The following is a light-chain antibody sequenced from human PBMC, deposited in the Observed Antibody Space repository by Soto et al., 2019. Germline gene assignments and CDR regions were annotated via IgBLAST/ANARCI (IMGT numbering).Light chain of an antibody. Sequence: VLTQPPSVSGSPGQSVTISCAGTSSDVGKYDRVSWYQQPPGTAPKLIIYEVTNRPSGVPARFSGSKSGNTASLTISGLQAEDEAEYYCSSYTSSSRYVFGTGTKVTVL. CDR3: SSYTSSSRYV. V-gene: IGLV2-18*02. J-gene: IGLJ1*01. CDR2: EVT. CDR1: SSDVGKYDR.